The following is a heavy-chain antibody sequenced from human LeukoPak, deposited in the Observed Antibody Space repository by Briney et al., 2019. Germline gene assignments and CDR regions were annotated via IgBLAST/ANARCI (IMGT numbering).Heavy chain of an antibody. Sequence: GGSLRLSCAASGFAFSSLAMGWVRQAPGQGLEWVSVISDSGSLTNYADSVKGRFTISRDNSKNTLFLQMNSLRVEDTAVYYCAKDARRTNGWYFFHYWGQGPLVTVSP. CDR2: ISDSGSLT. CDR3: AKDARRTNGWYFFHY. V-gene: IGHV3-23*01. J-gene: IGHJ4*02. D-gene: IGHD6-19*01. CDR1: GFAFSSLA.